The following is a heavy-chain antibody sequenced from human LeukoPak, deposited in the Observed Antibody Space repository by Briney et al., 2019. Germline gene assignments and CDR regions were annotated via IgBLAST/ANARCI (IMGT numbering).Heavy chain of an antibody. V-gene: IGHV3-49*04. CDR1: GFTFGDYA. J-gene: IGHJ4*02. D-gene: IGHD2-2*01. CDR3: TRAYCSSTSCYFDY. Sequence: GSLRLSCAASGFTFGDYAMSWVRQAPGKGLEWVGFIRTKGYGGTAGYAASVKGRFTVSRDDSKSIAYLQMNGLKTEDTAVYYCTRAYCSSTSCYFDYWGQGTLVTVSS. CDR2: IRTKGYGGTA.